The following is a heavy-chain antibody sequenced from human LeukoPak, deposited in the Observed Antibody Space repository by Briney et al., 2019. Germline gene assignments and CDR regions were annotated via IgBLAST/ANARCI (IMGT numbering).Heavy chain of an antibody. CDR2: IIRIFKAT. CDR3: ASGDLRDYVWGSPLLYYYFSDMDV. J-gene: IGHJ6*04. V-gene: IGHV1-69*13. CDR1: GGPLSSYA. Sequence: SVKVSCKASGGPLSSYAMSWVRQAPGQRLEWMGGIIRIFKATNYAQKFQGRVTITADESTSTTYMELSSLRSEDSAIYYCASGDLRDYVWGSPLLYYYFSDMDVWGKGTTVTVSS. D-gene: IGHD3-16*01.